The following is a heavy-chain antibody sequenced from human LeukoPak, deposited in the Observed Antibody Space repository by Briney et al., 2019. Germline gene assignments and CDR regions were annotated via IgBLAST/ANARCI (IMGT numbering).Heavy chain of an antibody. CDR1: GGAITGDD. D-gene: IGHD3-10*01. CDR3: VGGGRGPDAFDI. Sequence: SETLSLTCTVSGGAITGDDWSWIRQPPGKGLEWIGYIYYSGSTNYNPSLKSRVTISVDTSKNQFSLKLSSVTAADTAVYYCVGGGRGPDAFDIWGQGTMVTVSS. J-gene: IGHJ3*02. V-gene: IGHV4-59*01. CDR2: IYYSGST.